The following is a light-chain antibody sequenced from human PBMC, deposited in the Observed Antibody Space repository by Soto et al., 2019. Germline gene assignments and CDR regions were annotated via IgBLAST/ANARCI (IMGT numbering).Light chain of an antibody. V-gene: IGKV3-15*01. CDR1: QSVDTN. CDR2: GAS. Sequence: EIGMTQYTAPLSFSPGERATLSCSASQSVDTNVAWYQQKPGRAPRLLIYGASTRAAGIPVRFSGSGSGTEFTLTISSLQSEDFAVYYCQQHYKRPPWTFGQGTNVDIK. J-gene: IGKJ1*01. CDR3: QQHYKRPPWT.